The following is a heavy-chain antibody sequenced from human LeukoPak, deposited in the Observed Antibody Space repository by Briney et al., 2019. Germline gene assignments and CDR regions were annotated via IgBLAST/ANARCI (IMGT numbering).Heavy chain of an antibody. V-gene: IGHV1-2*02. CDR3: ARSRGDEYSSSADFDY. Sequence: GASVKVSCKASGYTFTGYYMHWVRQAPGQGLEWMGWINPNSCGTNYAQKFQGRVTITRDTSISTAYMELSRLRSDDTAVYYCARSRGDEYSSSADFDYWGQGTLVTVSS. CDR1: GYTFTGYY. CDR2: INPNSCGT. D-gene: IGHD6-6*01. J-gene: IGHJ4*02.